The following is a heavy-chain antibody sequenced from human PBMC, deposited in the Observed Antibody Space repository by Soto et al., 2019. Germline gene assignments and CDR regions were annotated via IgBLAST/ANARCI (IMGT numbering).Heavy chain of an antibody. Sequence: PGGSLRLSCAASGFTFSSYAMSWVRQAPGKGLEWVSAISGSGGSTYYADSVKGRFTISRDNSKNTLYLQMNSLRTEDTAVYYCAKSSRVVGGLTTPLIDYWGQGTLVTVSS. V-gene: IGHV3-23*01. CDR3: AKSSRVVGGLTTPLIDY. CDR2: ISGSGGST. J-gene: IGHJ4*02. D-gene: IGHD1-1*01. CDR1: GFTFSSYA.